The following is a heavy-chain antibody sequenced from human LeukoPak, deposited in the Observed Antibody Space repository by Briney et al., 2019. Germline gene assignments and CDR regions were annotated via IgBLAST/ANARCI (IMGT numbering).Heavy chain of an antibody. Sequence: GRSLRLSCAASGFTFSSYGIHWVRQALGKGLEWVAVISFDGSNKYYADSVKGRFTISRDNSKNTLYLQMNSLRVGDTAVYYCAKDGDLSSFDNWGQGTLVTVSS. CDR2: ISFDGSNK. D-gene: IGHD7-27*01. J-gene: IGHJ4*02. CDR1: GFTFSSYG. CDR3: AKDGDLSSFDN. V-gene: IGHV3-30*18.